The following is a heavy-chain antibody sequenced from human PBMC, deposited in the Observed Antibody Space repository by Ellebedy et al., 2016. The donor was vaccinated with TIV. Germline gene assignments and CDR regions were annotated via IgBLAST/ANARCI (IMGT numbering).Heavy chain of an antibody. J-gene: IGHJ3*01. V-gene: IGHV3-23*01. CDR3: ARDPVGVGPAFDV. CDR1: GLTFSSHA. D-gene: IGHD4-23*01. Sequence: PGGSLRLSCAASGLTFSSHAMSWVRQAPGKGLEWVSSITESGGNTYYADSVEGRFTISRDNSKDNLFLQINSLRAEDTAIYFCARDPVGVGPAFDVWGQGTMVTVSS. CDR2: ITESGGNT.